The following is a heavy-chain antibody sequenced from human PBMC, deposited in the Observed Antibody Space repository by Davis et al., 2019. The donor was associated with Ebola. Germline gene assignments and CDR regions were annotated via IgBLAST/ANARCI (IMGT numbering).Heavy chain of an antibody. CDR1: GGSISSYY. D-gene: IGHD4-17*01. CDR3: ARTVGDTVTLPDY. V-gene: IGHV4-59*12. Sequence: PSETLSLTCTVSGGSISSYYWSWIRQPPGKGLEWIGYIYYSGSTNYNPSLKSRVTISVDTSKNQFSLKLSSVTAADTAVYYCARTVGDTVTLPDYWGQGTLVTVSS. CDR2: IYYSGST. J-gene: IGHJ4*02.